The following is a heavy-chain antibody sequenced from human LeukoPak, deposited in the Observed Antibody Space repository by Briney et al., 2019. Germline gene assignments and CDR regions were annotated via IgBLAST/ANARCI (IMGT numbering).Heavy chain of an antibody. CDR3: ARGFDSKSTYFDY. CDR2: IYYSGST. CDR1: GVSISSGVYH. J-gene: IGHJ4*02. D-gene: IGHD5-12*01. Sequence: SETLSLTCTVSGVSISSGVYHWSWIRQDPGKGLEWIGYIYYSGSTNYNPSLSGRVTMSLDTSKNQFSLRLTSVTAADTAVYYCARGFDSKSTYFDYWGQGTLVTVSS. V-gene: IGHV4-61*08.